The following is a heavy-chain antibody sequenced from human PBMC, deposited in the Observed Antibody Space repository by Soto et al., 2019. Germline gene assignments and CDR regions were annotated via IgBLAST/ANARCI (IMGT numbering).Heavy chain of an antibody. CDR1: GYTFTSYG. CDR2: ISAYNGNT. J-gene: IGHJ5*02. D-gene: IGHD6-13*01. CDR3: ARAPRSSWYAP. Sequence: QVQLVQSGAEVKKPGASVKVSCKASGYTFTSYGISWVRQAPGQGLEWMGWISAYNGNTNYAQKLQGXXTXTXXTPTSTAYRELRSRRSDDTAVYYCARAPRSSWYAPWGQGTLVTVSS. V-gene: IGHV1-18*01.